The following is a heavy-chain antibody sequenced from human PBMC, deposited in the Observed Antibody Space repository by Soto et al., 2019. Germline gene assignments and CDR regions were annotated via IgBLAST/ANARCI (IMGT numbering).Heavy chain of an antibody. D-gene: IGHD3-22*01. V-gene: IGHV3-21*01. J-gene: IGHJ3*02. CDR3: ARDLGYYDSSGRRSAFDI. CDR2: ISSNSSYI. Sequence: EVQLVESGGGLVKPGGSLRLSCAASGFTFSSYSMNWVRQAPGKGLEWVSSISSNSSYIYYADSVKGRFTISRDKAKNSLYLQMNSLRAEDTAVYYCARDLGYYDSSGRRSAFDIWGQGTMVTVSS. CDR1: GFTFSSYS.